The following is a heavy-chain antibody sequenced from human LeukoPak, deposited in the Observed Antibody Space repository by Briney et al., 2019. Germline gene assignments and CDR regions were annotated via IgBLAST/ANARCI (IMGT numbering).Heavy chain of an antibody. D-gene: IGHD3-10*01. Sequence: PGGSLRLSCAASGFTFSSYSMNWVRQAPGKGLEWVSSISSSSSYIYYADSVKGRFTISRDNAKNSLYLQMNSLRAEDTAVYYCARDSSAEFGEPYYYYYMDVWGKGTTVTVSS. J-gene: IGHJ6*03. CDR1: GFTFSSYS. V-gene: IGHV3-21*01. CDR3: ARDSSAEFGEPYYYYYMDV. CDR2: ISSSSSYI.